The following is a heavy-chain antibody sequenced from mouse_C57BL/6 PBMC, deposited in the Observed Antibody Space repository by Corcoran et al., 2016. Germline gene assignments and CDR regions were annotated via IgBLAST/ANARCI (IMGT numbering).Heavy chain of an antibody. CDR3: ARSVLRNYYAIDY. V-gene: IGHV1-64*01. CDR1: GYTFTSYW. CDR2: IHPNSGST. Sequence: QVQLQQPGAELVKPGASVKLSCKASGYTFTSYWMHWVKQRPGQGLEWIGMIHPNSGSTNYNEKFKSKATLTVDKSSSTAYMQLSSLTSEDSAVYYCARSVLRNYYAIDYWGQGTSVTVSS. J-gene: IGHJ4*01. D-gene: IGHD1-1*01.